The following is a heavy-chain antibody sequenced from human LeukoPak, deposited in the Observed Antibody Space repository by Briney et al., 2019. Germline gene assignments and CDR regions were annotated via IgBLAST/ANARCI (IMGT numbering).Heavy chain of an antibody. CDR3: AKVAGSGILYYYMDV. Sequence: GGSLRLSCAASGFTFSSYGMHWVRQAPGKGLEWVAVISYDGSNKYYADSVKGRFAISRDNSKNTLYLQMNSLRAEDTAVYYCAKVAGSGILYYYMDVWGKGTTVTISS. J-gene: IGHJ6*03. D-gene: IGHD3-10*01. V-gene: IGHV3-30*18. CDR2: ISYDGSNK. CDR1: GFTFSSYG.